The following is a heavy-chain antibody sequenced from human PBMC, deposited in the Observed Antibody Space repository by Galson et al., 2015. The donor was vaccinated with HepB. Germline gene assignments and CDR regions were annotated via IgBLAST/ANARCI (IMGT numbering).Heavy chain of an antibody. CDR1: GDSVSSNSAA. J-gene: IGHJ2*01. V-gene: IGHV6-1*01. CDR2: TYYRSKWYN. Sequence: CAISGDSVSSNSAAWNWIRQSPSRGLEWLGRTYYRSKWYNDYAVSVKSRITINPDTSKNQFSLQLNSVTPEDTAVYYCARGGGYSYGHYWYFDLWGRGTLVTVSS. D-gene: IGHD5-18*01. CDR3: ARGGGYSYGHYWYFDL.